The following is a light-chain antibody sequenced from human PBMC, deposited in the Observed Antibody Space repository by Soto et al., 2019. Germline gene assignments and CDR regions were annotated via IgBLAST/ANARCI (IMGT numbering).Light chain of an antibody. CDR1: QSISTW. V-gene: IGKV1-5*01. J-gene: IGKJ3*01. CDR3: QQYNSYALT. Sequence: DIQMTQSPSPLSASVGDRVTITCRASQSISTWLAWYQQKPGKAPKLLIYDASSLESGVPSRFSGSGSGTEFTLSISSLQPDDFATYYCQQYNSYALTFGPGTKVDIK. CDR2: DAS.